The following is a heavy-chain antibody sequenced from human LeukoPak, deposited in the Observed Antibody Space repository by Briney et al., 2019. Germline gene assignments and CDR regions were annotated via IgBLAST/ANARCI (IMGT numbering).Heavy chain of an antibody. V-gene: IGHV3-48*03. CDR2: ISSSGDTK. J-gene: IGHJ4*02. D-gene: IGHD1-14*01. Sequence: GGSLRLSCADSGYTLSSYVTSWGRQAPGKGLEWISYISSSGDTKYYADSVKGRFTISRDNAKNSLYLQMNSLRGEDAAVYYCARIRGYYCDYWGQGTMVT. CDR1: GYTLSSYV. CDR3: ARIRGYYCDY.